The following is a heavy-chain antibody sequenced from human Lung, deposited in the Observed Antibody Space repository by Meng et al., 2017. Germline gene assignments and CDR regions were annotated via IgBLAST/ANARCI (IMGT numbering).Heavy chain of an antibody. V-gene: IGHV3-23*01. D-gene: IGHD6-6*01. CDR3: AKDLGASSSYYFDY. Sequence: EVQLLESGGGLVQPGGSLRLSCAASGFTFSGYAITWVRQAPGKGLEWVSSVSGSDDIAYYGDSVKGRVTISRDNSKNTLYLQMNSLRAEDTAVYFCAKDLGASSSYYFDYWGQGTVVTVSS. CDR1: GFTFSGYA. J-gene: IGHJ4*02. CDR2: VSGSDDIA.